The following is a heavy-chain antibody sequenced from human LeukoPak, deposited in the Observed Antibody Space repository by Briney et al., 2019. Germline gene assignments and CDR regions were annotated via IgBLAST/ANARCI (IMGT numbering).Heavy chain of an antibody. Sequence: QTGGSLRLSCAASGFTFSSYGMHWVRQAPGKGLEWVAVMSYDGSNKYYADSVKGRFTISRDNSKNTLYLQMNSLRAEDTAVYYCAKDVSALSHYYGMDVWGQGTTVTVSS. CDR1: GFTFSSYG. CDR2: MSYDGSNK. CDR3: AKDVSALSHYYGMDV. V-gene: IGHV3-30*18. J-gene: IGHJ6*02. D-gene: IGHD2/OR15-2a*01.